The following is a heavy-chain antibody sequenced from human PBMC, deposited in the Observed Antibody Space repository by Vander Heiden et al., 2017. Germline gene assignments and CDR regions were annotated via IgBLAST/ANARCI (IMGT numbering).Heavy chain of an antibody. CDR1: GESIGRDTYF. J-gene: IGHJ4*02. V-gene: IGHV4-39*01. CDR3: ARPGSTTGWYYFDS. CDR2: ISYTGTT. Sequence: LQLQESGPGLVKPSETLSLTCTVSGESIGRDTYFWGWIRQPPGEGLEWIGSISYTGTTYYNTSLKSRVTISTDTSKNQLSLKMRSVTAADTAVYFCARPGSTTGWYYFDSWGQGTLVTVSS. D-gene: IGHD6-19*01.